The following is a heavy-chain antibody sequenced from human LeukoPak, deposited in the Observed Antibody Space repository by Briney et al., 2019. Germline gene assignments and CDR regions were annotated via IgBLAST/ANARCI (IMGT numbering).Heavy chain of an antibody. J-gene: IGHJ4*02. V-gene: IGHV3-21*01. CDR2: ISSSSSYV. D-gene: IGHD3-22*01. CDR1: GFTLSGST. CDR3: ARDGYRYYDSSGYYYFDY. Sequence: GGSLRLSCAASGFTLSGSTMNWVRQAPGKGLEWVSSISSSSSYVYYADSLKGRFTISRDNAKNSLYLQMNSLRVEDTAVYYCARDGYRYYDSSGYYYFDYWGQGTLVTVSS.